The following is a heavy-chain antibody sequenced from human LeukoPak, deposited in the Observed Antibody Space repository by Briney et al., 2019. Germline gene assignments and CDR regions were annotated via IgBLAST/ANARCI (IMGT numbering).Heavy chain of an antibody. Sequence: ASVKVSCKAFGYTFTGYYMHWVRQAPGQGLEWMGWINPNSGGTNYAQKFQGRVTMTRDTSISTAYMELSRLRSDDTAVYYCARGPLMTTVTTFTYWGQGTLVTVSS. CDR1: GYTFTGYY. CDR3: ARGPLMTTVTTFTY. CDR2: INPNSGGT. J-gene: IGHJ4*02. V-gene: IGHV1-2*02. D-gene: IGHD4-17*01.